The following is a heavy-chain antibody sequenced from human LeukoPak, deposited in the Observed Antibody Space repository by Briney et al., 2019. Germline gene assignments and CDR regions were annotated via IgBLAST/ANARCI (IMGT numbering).Heavy chain of an antibody. CDR3: ARDSEPGHYGSGRYYNPLYY. J-gene: IGHJ4*02. V-gene: IGHV3-21*01. D-gene: IGHD3-10*01. CDR2: ISSSSSYI. Sequence: PGGSLRLSCAASGFTFSSYSMNWVRQAPGKGLEWVSSISSSSSYIYYADSVKGRFTISRDNSKNTLYLQMNSLRAEDTAVYYCARDSEPGHYGSGRYYNPLYYWGQGTLVTVSS. CDR1: GFTFSSYS.